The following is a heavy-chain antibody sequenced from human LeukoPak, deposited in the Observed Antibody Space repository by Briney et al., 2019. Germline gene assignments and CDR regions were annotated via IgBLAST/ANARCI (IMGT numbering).Heavy chain of an antibody. Sequence: SETLSLTCTVSGGSISSYYWSWIRQPAGKGLEWIGRIYISGSGSTNYNPSLKSRVTMSVDTSKNQFSLKLSSVTAADTAVYYCARDGSSRYYYYMDVWGKGTTVTISS. J-gene: IGHJ6*03. CDR3: ARDGSSRYYYYMDV. D-gene: IGHD2-2*01. V-gene: IGHV4-4*07. CDR1: GGSISSYY. CDR2: IYISGSGST.